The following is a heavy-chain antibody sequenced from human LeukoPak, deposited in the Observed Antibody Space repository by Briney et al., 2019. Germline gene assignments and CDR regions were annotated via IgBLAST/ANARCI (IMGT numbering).Heavy chain of an antibody. D-gene: IGHD3-10*01. CDR1: GFTFSSYA. Sequence: PGGSLRLSCAASGFTFSSYAMSWIRQAPGKGLEWVSAISGSGGSTYYADSVKGRFSISRDNAKNTLYLQMNSLRGEDTAVYYCTRDGGGYYFDYWGQGSLVTVSS. V-gene: IGHV3-23*01. CDR3: TRDGGGYYFDY. CDR2: ISGSGGST. J-gene: IGHJ4*02.